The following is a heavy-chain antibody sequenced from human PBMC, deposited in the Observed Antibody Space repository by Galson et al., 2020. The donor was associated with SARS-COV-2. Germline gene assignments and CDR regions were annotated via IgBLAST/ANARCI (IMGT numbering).Heavy chain of an antibody. CDR3: ARDQDGYNDF. V-gene: IGHV3-7*01. D-gene: IGHD5-12*01. CDR2: VKQDGSDR. J-gene: IGHJ4*02. CDR1: GFTFSNYW. Sequence: PGGSLRLSCAASGFTFSNYWMSWVRQAPGKGLEWVANVKQDGSDRYYVDSVKGRFTISSDYAKNSLYLQMNSLRAEDTAVYYSARDQDGYNDFWGRGTLVTVSS.